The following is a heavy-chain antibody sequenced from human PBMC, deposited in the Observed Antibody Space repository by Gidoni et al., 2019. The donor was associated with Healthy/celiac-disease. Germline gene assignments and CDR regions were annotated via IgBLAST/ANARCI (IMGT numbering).Heavy chain of an antibody. CDR2: IIPIFGTA. J-gene: IGHJ5*02. CDR3: ARGARKYCSGGSCYSEWFDP. D-gene: IGHD2-15*01. V-gene: IGHV1-69*01. CDR1: GGTFRNYA. Sequence: QVQLVQSGAEVKKRGSSVKVSCKASGGTFRNYAISGLRPAPGQGLEWMGWIIPIFGTANYAQKFQGRVTITADESTSTAYMELSSLRSEDTAVYYCARGARKYCSGGSCYSEWFDPWGQGTLVTVSS.